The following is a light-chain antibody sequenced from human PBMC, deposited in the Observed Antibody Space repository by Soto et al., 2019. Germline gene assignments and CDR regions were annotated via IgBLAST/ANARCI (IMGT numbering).Light chain of an antibody. CDR3: QQYGDSPLT. CDR1: QSVSSN. V-gene: IGKV3-15*01. Sequence: IVITQSPATPSVSPGERATLSCRASQSVSSNLAWYQQKPGQAPRLLIYGASTRATGIPARFSGSGSGTEFTLTISSLQSEDFGVYYCQQYGDSPLTSGPGTKVDIK. J-gene: IGKJ3*01. CDR2: GAS.